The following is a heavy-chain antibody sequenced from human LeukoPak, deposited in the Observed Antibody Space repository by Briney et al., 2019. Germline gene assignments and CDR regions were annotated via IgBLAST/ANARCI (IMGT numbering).Heavy chain of an antibody. CDR1: GFTFSGYA. V-gene: IGHV3-23*01. J-gene: IGHJ6*03. CDR2: ISGSGGST. Sequence: GVSLRLSCAASGFTFSGYAMSWVRQAPGKGLEWVSAISGSGGSTYYADSVKGRFTISRDNSKNTLYLQMNSLRAEDAAVYYCAKGGYKVGATYYYYYMDVWGKGTTVTVSS. D-gene: IGHD5-24*01. CDR3: AKGGYKVGATYYYYYMDV.